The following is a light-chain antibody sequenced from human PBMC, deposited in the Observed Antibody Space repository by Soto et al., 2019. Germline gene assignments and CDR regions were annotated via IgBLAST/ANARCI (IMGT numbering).Light chain of an antibody. CDR3: QQSYSTPHT. V-gene: IGKV1-39*01. CDR2: AVS. CDR1: QSISSY. J-gene: IGKJ1*01. Sequence: IQMTQSPSSLSASVGDRVTITCRASQSISSYLNWYQQKPGKAPKLLINAVSSLQSGVPSRFSGSGSGTDFTLTITSLQPEDFATYYCQQSYSTPHTFGQGTKVDIK.